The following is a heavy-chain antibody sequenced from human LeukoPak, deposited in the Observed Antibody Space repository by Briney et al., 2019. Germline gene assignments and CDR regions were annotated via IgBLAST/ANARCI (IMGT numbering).Heavy chain of an antibody. J-gene: IGHJ4*02. CDR1: GFTFSNYD. V-gene: IGHV3-13*04. CDR3: ARGVPGGLDY. CDR2: IGSAGDT. Sequence: GGSLRLSCAASGFTFSNYDMHWVRHVTGKGLEWFSGIGSAGDTNYLDSVKGRFTISRENAKNSLYLQMNSLRAGDTAVYYCARGVPGGLDYWGQGTLVTVSS. D-gene: IGHD3-10*01.